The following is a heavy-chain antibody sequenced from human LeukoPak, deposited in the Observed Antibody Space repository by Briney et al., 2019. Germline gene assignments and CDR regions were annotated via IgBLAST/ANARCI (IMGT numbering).Heavy chain of an antibody. CDR2: INDSGSS. D-gene: IGHD3-16*01. CDR1: GGSFSGYY. CDR3: ARHPTGYDYVWGSSY. J-gene: IGHJ4*02. Sequence: SETLSLTCAVYGGSFSGYYWSWIRQPPGKGLEWIGEINDSGSSNYSPSLKSRVTISVDASKNQFSLTLSSVTAADTAVYYCARHPTGYDYVWGSSYWGQGTLVTICS. V-gene: IGHV4-34*01.